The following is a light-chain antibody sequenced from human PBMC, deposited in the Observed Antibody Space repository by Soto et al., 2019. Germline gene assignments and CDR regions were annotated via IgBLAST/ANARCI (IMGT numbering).Light chain of an antibody. CDR3: QQYNNWPRT. V-gene: IGKV3-15*01. J-gene: IGKJ1*01. Sequence: EIVMTQSPVTLSVSPGERATLSCKASQGVSSNLAWYQQQPGQAPRLLIYGASTRATGIPARFSGSGSGTEFTLTISSLQSEDFAVYICQQYNNWPRTFGQGTKVEIK. CDR2: GAS. CDR1: QGVSSN.